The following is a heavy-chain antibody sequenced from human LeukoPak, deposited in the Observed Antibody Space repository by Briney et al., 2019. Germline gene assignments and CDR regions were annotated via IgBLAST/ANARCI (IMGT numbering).Heavy chain of an antibody. CDR1: GFTFSSYE. J-gene: IGHJ6*03. CDR2: ISSSGSTI. D-gene: IGHD3-22*01. Sequence: PGGSLRLSCAASGFTFSSYEMNWVRQAPGKGLEWVSYISSSGSTIYYADSVKGRFTISRDNAKNSLYLQMNSLRAEDTAVYYCARMHYYDSPRYYMDVWGKGTTVTVSS. CDR3: ARMHYYDSPRYYMDV. V-gene: IGHV3-48*03.